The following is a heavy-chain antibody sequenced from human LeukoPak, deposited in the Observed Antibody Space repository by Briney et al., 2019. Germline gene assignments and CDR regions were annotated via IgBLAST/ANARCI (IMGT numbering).Heavy chain of an antibody. CDR1: GGSISSYY. D-gene: IGHD3-22*01. V-gene: IGHV3-21*01. J-gene: IGHJ4*02. CDR2: ISSSSSYI. CDR3: ARDYYDSSGYFDY. Sequence: PSETLSLTCTVSGGSISSYYWSWVRQAPGKGLEWVSSISSSSSYIYYADSVKGRFTISRDNAKNSLYLQMNSLRAEDTAVYYCARDYYDSSGYFDYWGQGTLVTVSS.